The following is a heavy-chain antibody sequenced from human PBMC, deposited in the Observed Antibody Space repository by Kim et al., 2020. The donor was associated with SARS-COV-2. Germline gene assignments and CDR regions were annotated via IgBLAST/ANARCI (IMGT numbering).Heavy chain of an antibody. Sequence: NPSLTSRVTISVDTSKNQFSLKLSSVTAADTAVYYCARGGSSWYGAFDIWGQGTMVTVSS. CDR3: ARGGSSWYGAFDI. V-gene: IGHV4-34*01. D-gene: IGHD6-13*01. J-gene: IGHJ3*02.